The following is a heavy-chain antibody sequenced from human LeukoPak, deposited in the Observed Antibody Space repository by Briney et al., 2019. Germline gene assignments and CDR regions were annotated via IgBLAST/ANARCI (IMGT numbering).Heavy chain of an antibody. V-gene: IGHV1-2*02. CDR1: GYTFTGYY. CDR2: INPNSGGT. Sequence: GASVKVSCKASGYTFTGYYMHWVRQAPGQGLEWMGWINPNSGGTNYAQKFQGRVTMTRDTSIRTAYMELSRLRSDDTAVYYCARDPLYCSGGSCTGDWFDPWGQGTLVTVSS. CDR3: ARDPLYCSGGSCTGDWFDP. J-gene: IGHJ5*02. D-gene: IGHD2-15*01.